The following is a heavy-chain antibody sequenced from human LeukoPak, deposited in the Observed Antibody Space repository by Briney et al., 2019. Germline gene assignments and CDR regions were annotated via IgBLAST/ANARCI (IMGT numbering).Heavy chain of an antibody. J-gene: IGHJ4*02. V-gene: IGHV3-7*01. D-gene: IGHD5-18*01. CDR3: ARDTGGGYSCYDC. Sequence: GGSLRLSCAASGFTFSSYWTTWIRQAPGKGLEWVANIKQDGSEKYYVDSVKGRFTISRDNAKDSLYLQMNSLRAEDTAVYYCARDTGGGYSCYDCWGQGTLVTVSS. CDR2: IKQDGSEK. CDR1: GFTFSSYW.